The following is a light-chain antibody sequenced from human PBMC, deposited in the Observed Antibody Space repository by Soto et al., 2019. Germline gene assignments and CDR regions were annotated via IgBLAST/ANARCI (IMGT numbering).Light chain of an antibody. Sequence: EIVLTQSPGTLSLSPGERATLSCSASQSVSSSYLAWYQQKPGQAPRLVVYGASSRATGVPDRFSASGSGTDFTLTISRLEPEDFAVYYCQQYAKAPLTFGQGTKVDIK. V-gene: IGKV3-20*01. J-gene: IGKJ1*01. CDR2: GAS. CDR3: QQYAKAPLT. CDR1: QSVSSSY.